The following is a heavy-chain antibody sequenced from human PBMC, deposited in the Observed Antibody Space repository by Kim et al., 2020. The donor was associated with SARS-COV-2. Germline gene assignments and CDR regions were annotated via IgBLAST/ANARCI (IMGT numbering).Heavy chain of an antibody. J-gene: IGHJ6*03. V-gene: IGHV4-34*01. CDR1: GGSFSGYY. D-gene: IGHD6-19*01. CDR2: INHSGST. CDR3: ARGTRQWLSRHYYYYMDV. Sequence: SETLSLTCAVYGGSFSGYYWSWIRQPPGKGLEWIGEINHSGSTNYNPSLKSRVTISVDTSENQFSLKLSSVTAADTAVYYCARGTRQWLSRHYYYYMDVWGTGTTVTVSS.